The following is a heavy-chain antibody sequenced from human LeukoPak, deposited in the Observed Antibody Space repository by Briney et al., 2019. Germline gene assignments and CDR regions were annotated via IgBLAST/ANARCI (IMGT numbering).Heavy chain of an antibody. D-gene: IGHD1-26*01. CDR3: ARDSSGGYASH. V-gene: IGHV1-2*02. Sequence: ASVKVSCKTSGYIFSDYYVHWVRQAPGQGLEWMGWINPKSGDTHSAQRFQGRVTMTRDTSVTTAYMEVTRLTSDDTAVYYCARDSSGGYASHWGRGTLVTVSS. CDR1: GYIFSDYY. J-gene: IGHJ4*02. CDR2: INPKSGDT.